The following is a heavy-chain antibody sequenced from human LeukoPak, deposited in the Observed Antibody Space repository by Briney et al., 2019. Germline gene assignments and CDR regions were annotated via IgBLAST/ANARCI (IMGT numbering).Heavy chain of an antibody. V-gene: IGHV7-4-1*02. CDR1: GYTFTRYA. D-gene: IGHD6-19*01. CDR2: INTNTGNP. Sequence: GASVKVSCKASGYTFTRYAMNWVRQAPGQGLEWMGWINTNTGNPTYAQGFTGRFVFSLDTSVSTAYLQISSLKAEDTAVYYCARNYKQWLGWYYFDYWGQGTLVTVSS. J-gene: IGHJ4*02. CDR3: ARNYKQWLGWYYFDY.